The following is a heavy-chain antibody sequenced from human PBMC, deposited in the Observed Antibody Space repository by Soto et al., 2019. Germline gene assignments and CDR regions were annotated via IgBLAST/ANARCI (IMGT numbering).Heavy chain of an antibody. CDR3: ASWSSSWYGSYCYYGMDV. D-gene: IGHD6-13*01. J-gene: IGHJ6*02. Sequence: QVQLVQSGAEVKKPGSSVKVSCKASGGTFSSYAISWVRQAPGQGLEWMGGIIPIFGTANYAQKFQGRVTITADESTSTAYMELSSVRSEDTAVYYCASWSSSWYGSYCYYGMDVWGQGTTVTVSS. CDR2: IIPIFGTA. V-gene: IGHV1-69*12. CDR1: GGTFSSYA.